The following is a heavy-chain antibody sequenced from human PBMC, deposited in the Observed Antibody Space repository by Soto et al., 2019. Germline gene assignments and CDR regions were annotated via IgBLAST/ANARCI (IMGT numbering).Heavy chain of an antibody. V-gene: IGHV3-53*02. J-gene: IGHJ6*02. D-gene: IGHD2-21*02. CDR1: GFTVSSNY. Sequence: EEQLVETVGGLIQPGGSLRLCCAASGFTVSSNYMSWVRQAPGKGLEWVSVIYSGGSTYYADSVKGRFTISRDNSKNTLYLQMNSLRAEDTAVYYCAREVVVTAPSALYYYYGMDVWGQGTTVTVSS. CDR2: IYSGGST. CDR3: AREVVVTAPSALYYYYGMDV.